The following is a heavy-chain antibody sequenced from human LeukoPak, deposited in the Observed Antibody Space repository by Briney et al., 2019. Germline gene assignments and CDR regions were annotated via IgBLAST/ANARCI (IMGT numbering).Heavy chain of an antibody. D-gene: IGHD2-2*02. V-gene: IGHV1-8*01. Sequence: ASVKVSCKASGYTFTSYDINWVRQATGQGLEWMGWMNPNSGNTGYAQKFQGRVTMTRNTSISTAYMELRSLRSDDTAVYYCARNTVRSYYYYMDVWGKGTTVTVSS. CDR3: ARNTVRSYYYYMDV. CDR1: GYTFTSYD. J-gene: IGHJ6*03. CDR2: MNPNSGNT.